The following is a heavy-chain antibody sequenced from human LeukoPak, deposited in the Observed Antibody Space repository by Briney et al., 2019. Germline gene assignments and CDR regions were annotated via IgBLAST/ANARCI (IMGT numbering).Heavy chain of an antibody. D-gene: IGHD4-17*01. J-gene: IGHJ3*02. V-gene: IGHV4-59*11. Sequence: PSETLSLTCAASADSFSSHYWTWIRQSPGKGLGWIGYISYIGSTNYNPSLKSRVTISIDTSKNQFSLKLRSVTAADTAVYYCARDLVTVTKGFDIWGQGTMVSVSS. CDR1: ADSFSSHY. CDR3: ARDLVTVTKGFDI. CDR2: ISYIGST.